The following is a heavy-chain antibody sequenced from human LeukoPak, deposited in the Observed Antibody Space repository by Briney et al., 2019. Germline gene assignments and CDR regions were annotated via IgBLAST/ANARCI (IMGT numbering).Heavy chain of an antibody. CDR2: IYTSGST. CDR1: GGSISSGSYY. Sequence: SQTLSLTCTVSGGSISSGSYYWSWIRQPAGKGLEWIGRIYTSGSTNYNPSLKSRVTISVDRSKNQFSLKLSSVTAADTAVYYCARENNDVGVDYWGQGTLVTVSS. V-gene: IGHV4-61*02. D-gene: IGHD1-1*01. J-gene: IGHJ4*02. CDR3: ARENNDVGVDY.